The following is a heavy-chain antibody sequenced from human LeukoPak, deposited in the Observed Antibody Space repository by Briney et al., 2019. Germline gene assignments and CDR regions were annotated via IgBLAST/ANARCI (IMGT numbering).Heavy chain of an antibody. Sequence: PGGSLRLSCAASGFTFSSYAMSWVRQAPGKGLEWVSAISGSGSSTYYADSVKGRFTISRDNSKNTLYLQMNSLRAEDTAVYYCARAARYNWNDLRGYYYYGMDVWGQGTTVTVSS. CDR3: ARAARYNWNDLRGYYYYGMDV. CDR1: GFTFSSYA. CDR2: ISGSGSST. J-gene: IGHJ6*02. V-gene: IGHV3-23*01. D-gene: IGHD1-1*01.